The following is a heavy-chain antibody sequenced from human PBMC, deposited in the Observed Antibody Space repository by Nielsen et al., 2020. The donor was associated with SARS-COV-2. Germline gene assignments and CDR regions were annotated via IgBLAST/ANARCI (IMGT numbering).Heavy chain of an antibody. Sequence: SETLSLTCTVSGGSISSSSYYWGWIRQPPGKGLEWIGSIYYSGSTYYNPSLKSRVTISVDTSKNQFSLKLSSVTAADTAVYYCASFDYGDYSSFDYWGQGTLVTVSS. J-gene: IGHJ4*02. CDR3: ASFDYGDYSSFDY. V-gene: IGHV4-39*01. D-gene: IGHD4-17*01. CDR2: IYYSGST. CDR1: GGSISSSSYY.